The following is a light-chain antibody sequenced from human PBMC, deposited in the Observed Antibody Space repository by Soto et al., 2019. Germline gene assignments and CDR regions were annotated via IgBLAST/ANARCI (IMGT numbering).Light chain of an antibody. Sequence: DIVLTQSPGTLSLSPGERATLSFRSSQSVSSNLAWYQQKPGQAPRLLIFGASTRATGIPARFSGSGSGTEFTLTISSLQSEDFAVYYCQQYNDWPPITFGQGTRLEI. CDR2: GAS. CDR1: QSVSSN. V-gene: IGKV3-15*01. CDR3: QQYNDWPPIT. J-gene: IGKJ5*01.